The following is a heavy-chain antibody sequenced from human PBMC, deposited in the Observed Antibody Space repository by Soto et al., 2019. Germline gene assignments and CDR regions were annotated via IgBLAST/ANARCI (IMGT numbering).Heavy chain of an antibody. CDR2: IYYSGST. Sequence: PSETLSLTCTVSGGSISSYYWSWIRQPPGKGLEWIGYIYYSGSTNYNPSLKSRVTISVDTSKNRFSLKLSSVTAADTAVYYCARVSPNHDARTRDDDFWSGLDAFDIWGQGTMVTVSS. CDR3: ARVSPNHDARTRDDDFWSGLDAFDI. V-gene: IGHV4-59*01. D-gene: IGHD3-3*01. CDR1: GGSISSYY. J-gene: IGHJ3*02.